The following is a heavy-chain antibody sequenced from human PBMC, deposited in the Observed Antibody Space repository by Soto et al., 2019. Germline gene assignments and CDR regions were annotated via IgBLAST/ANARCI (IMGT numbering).Heavy chain of an antibody. Sequence: SVKVSCKASGGTFSTYTITWVRQAPGQGLEWMGRIIPIIGIINYAQKFQGRVTISTDTSATTAYMDLSSLRSEDTAVYYCARVGNYYGSRTFRPHYKYAVDVWGQGTTVTVSS. CDR3: ARVGNYYGSRTFRPHYKYAVDV. J-gene: IGHJ6*02. CDR1: GGTFSTYT. CDR2: IIPIIGII. D-gene: IGHD3-10*01. V-gene: IGHV1-69*02.